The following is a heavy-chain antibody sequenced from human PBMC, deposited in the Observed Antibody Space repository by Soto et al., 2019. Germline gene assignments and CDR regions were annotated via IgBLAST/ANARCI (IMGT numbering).Heavy chain of an antibody. CDR3: ARDRSPGIAAAGPKLSNWFDP. CDR2: IYYSGST. Sequence: SETLSLTCTVSGGSISSYYWSWIRQPPGKGLEWIGYIYYSGSTNYNPSLKSRVTISVDTSKNQFSLKLSSVTAADTAVYYCARDRSPGIAAAGPKLSNWFDPWGQGTLVTVSS. J-gene: IGHJ5*02. CDR1: GGSISSYY. V-gene: IGHV4-59*12. D-gene: IGHD6-13*01.